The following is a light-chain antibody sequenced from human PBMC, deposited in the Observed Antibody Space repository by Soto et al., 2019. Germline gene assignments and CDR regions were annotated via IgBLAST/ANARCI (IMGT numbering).Light chain of an antibody. V-gene: IGKV3-15*01. CDR3: QQYGSSPPIT. CDR1: QSVSSN. J-gene: IGKJ5*01. CDR2: GAS. Sequence: EIVMTQSPATLSVSPGERATLSCRASQSVSSNLAWYQQKPGQAPRLLIYGASTRATGIPARFSGSGSGTDFTLPISSLEPEDSAVYYCQQYGSSPPITFGQGTRLEIK.